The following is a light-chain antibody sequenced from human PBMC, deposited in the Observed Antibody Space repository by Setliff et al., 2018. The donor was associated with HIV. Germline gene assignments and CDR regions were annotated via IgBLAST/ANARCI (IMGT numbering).Light chain of an antibody. CDR1: GGGS. V-gene: IGLV2-23*02. J-gene: IGLJ1*01. CDR3: CSFAGSSTFYV. CDR2: EVT. Sequence: QSVLTQPASVSGPPGQSITISCSGTGGGSVSWYQHHPGTAPKLVIYEVTKRPSGVSNRFSGSKSGNTASLTISGLQAEDEADYYCCSFAGSSTFYVFGTGTKVTVL.